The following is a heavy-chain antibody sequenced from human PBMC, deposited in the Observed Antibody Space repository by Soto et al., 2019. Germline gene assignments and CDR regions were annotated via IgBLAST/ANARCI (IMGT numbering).Heavy chain of an antibody. CDR3: ARGDVVVPAAMRGYYYYGMDV. J-gene: IGHJ6*02. CDR2: IGTAGDT. Sequence: PGESLKISCAASGFTFSSYDMHWVRQATGKGLEWVSAIGTAGDTYYPGSVKGRFTISRENAKDSLYLQMNSLRAGDTAVYYCARGDVVVPAAMRGYYYYGMDVWGQGTTVTVSS. V-gene: IGHV3-13*04. CDR1: GFTFSSYD. D-gene: IGHD2-2*01.